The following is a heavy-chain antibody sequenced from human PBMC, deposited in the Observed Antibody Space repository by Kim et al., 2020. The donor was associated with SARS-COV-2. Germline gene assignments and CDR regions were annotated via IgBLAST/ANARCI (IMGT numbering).Heavy chain of an antibody. CDR3: PRNIVKLGY. D-gene: IGHD5-12*01. CDR2: ISGSGGNI. V-gene: IGHV3-23*01. Sequence: GGSLRLSCAASGFTFSSYAMSWVRQAPGKGLEGVSTISGSGGNIYYADSVKCRFTISRDISKNTLYLQMNSLRAEDTALYFCPRNIVKLGYWGQGTLVTVS. CDR1: GFTFSSYA. J-gene: IGHJ4*02.